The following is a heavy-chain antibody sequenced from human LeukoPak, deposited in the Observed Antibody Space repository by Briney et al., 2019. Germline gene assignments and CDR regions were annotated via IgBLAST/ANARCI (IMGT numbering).Heavy chain of an antibody. CDR3: ARFSPRAMGNYLDF. J-gene: IGHJ4*02. CDR1: GGSISSGSYS. D-gene: IGHD7-27*01. Sequence: SQTLSLTCAVSGGSISSGSYSWSWIRQPPGKGLEWIGYIYPRGSTYYNPSLKSRVILSLDKSANQFSLNLSSVTAADTAVYYCARFSPRAMGNYLDFWGQGTLVTVSS. V-gene: IGHV4-30-2*01. CDR2: IYPRGST.